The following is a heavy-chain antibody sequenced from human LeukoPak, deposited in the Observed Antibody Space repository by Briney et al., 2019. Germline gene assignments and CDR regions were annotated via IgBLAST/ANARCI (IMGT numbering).Heavy chain of an antibody. Sequence: GGSLRLSCAASGFTFSNYWMSWVRRAPGKGLEWVANIKQDGSETYYVDSVRGRFTISRDNAKKSLYLQMNSLRAEDTAVYYCARVYYDSSGYYPYMYWGQGTLVTVSS. J-gene: IGHJ4*02. D-gene: IGHD3-22*01. CDR2: IKQDGSET. V-gene: IGHV3-7*01. CDR1: GFTFSNYW. CDR3: ARVYYDSSGYYPYMY.